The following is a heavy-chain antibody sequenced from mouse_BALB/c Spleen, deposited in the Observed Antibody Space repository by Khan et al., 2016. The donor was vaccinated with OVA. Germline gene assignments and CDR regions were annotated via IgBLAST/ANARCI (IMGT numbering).Heavy chain of an antibody. J-gene: IGHJ3*01. CDR3: TRGGFGSFAY. CDR1: GYTFTSYY. V-gene: IGHV1S81*02. Sequence: QVQLQQSGAELVKPGASVKLSCKASGYTFTSYYIYWVKQRPGQGLEWIGEINPSDGSTNFNEKFKSKATLTVDRSSSTAYMQLSSLTSEYSAVYYCTRGGFGSFAYWGQGTLVTVSA. CDR2: INPSDGST.